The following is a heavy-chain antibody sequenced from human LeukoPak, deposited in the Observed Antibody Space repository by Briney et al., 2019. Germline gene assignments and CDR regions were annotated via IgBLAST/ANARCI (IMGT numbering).Heavy chain of an antibody. CDR1: GYTFTRYS. CDR3: ARDRTVYMDV. J-gene: IGHJ6*03. CDR2: ISGNNGNT. D-gene: IGHD1-14*01. V-gene: IGHV1-18*01. Sequence: GASVKVSCKASGYTFTRYSITWVRQAPGQGLEWVGWISGNNGNTFYAQKLQGRVTLTTDTSTRTAYLELRSLRSDDTAVYFCARDRTVYMDVWGKGTTVTVSS.